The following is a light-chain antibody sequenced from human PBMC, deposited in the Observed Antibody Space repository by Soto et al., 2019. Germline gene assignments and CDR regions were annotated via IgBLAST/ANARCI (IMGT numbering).Light chain of an antibody. Sequence: EIVMTQSPATLSVSPGERVTLSCRASQTIGSNLAWYQQKPGQAPRLLMYGASTRATGIPAKFSGSGSGTEFTLTISSLQPEDFAVYYCQQYNNWPPTWTFGQGTKVEIK. CDR3: QQYNNWPPTWT. V-gene: IGKV3D-15*01. CDR1: QTIGSN. CDR2: GAS. J-gene: IGKJ1*01.